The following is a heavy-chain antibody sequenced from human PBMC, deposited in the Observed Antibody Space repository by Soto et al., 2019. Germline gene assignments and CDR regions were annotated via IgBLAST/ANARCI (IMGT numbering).Heavy chain of an antibody. D-gene: IGHD6-19*01. CDR2: ISSSSSYI. Sequence: EVQLVESGGGLVKPGGSLRLSCAASGFTFSSYSMNWVRQAPGKGLEWVSSISSSSSYIYYADSVKGRFTISRDNAKNSLYLQMNSMRAEDTAVYYCARDPSSGWYKAFDIWGQGTMFTVSS. J-gene: IGHJ3*02. CDR1: GFTFSSYS. V-gene: IGHV3-21*01. CDR3: ARDPSSGWYKAFDI.